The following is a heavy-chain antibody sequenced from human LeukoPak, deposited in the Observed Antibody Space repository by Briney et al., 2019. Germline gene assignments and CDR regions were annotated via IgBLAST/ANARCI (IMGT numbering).Heavy chain of an antibody. CDR1: GESFSGYS. CDR2: INQRRNT. D-gene: IGHD6-19*01. CDR3: ARHGWHAWYFDL. Sequence: SETLSLTCVVYGESFSGYSWSWIRQPPGKGLEWIGEINQRRNTNYNPSPKSRVTISIDTSKNQFSLKLSSVTAADTAVYYCARHGWHAWYFDLWGRGTLVTVSS. V-gene: IGHV4-34*01. J-gene: IGHJ2*01.